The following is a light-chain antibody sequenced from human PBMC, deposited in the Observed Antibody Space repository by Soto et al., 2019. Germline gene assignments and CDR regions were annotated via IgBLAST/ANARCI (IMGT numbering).Light chain of an antibody. J-gene: IGKJ4*01. Sequence: EIVLTQSPDTLSLSPGERATLSCRASQSVSGYLGWYQQKPGQAPPLLIYDASNRAYGVPARFRGSGSGTNFTLTIASLGPDDFAVYYCQQRSNWPYLTFGGGTKVDIK. V-gene: IGKV3-11*01. CDR1: QSVSGY. CDR2: DAS. CDR3: QQRSNWPYLT.